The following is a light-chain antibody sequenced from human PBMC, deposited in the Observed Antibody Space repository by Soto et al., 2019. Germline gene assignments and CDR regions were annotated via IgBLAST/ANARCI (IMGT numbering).Light chain of an antibody. V-gene: IGLV2-14*01. CDR3: GSYTSSDTPYV. Sequence: QYALTQPASVSGSPGQSITISCTGTSSDVGGYKYVSWYQQHPDKAPKLIIYVVSNRPSGVSNRFSGSKSGNTASLTISGLQAEDEADYYCGSYTSSDTPYVFGTGTKLTVL. CDR2: VVS. J-gene: IGLJ1*01. CDR1: SSDVGGYKY.